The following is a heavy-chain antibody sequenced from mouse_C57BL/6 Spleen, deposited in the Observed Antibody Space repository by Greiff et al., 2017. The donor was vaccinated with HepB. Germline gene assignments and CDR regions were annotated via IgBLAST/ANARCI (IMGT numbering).Heavy chain of an antibody. V-gene: IGHV1-69*01. Sequence: QVQLQQPGAELVMPGASVKLSCKASGYTFTSYWMHWVKQRPGQGLEWIGEIDPSDSYTNYNQKFKGKSTFTVDKSSSTAYMQLSSLTSEDSAVYYCAPHYYGGFAYWGQGTLVTVSA. CDR3: APHYYGGFAY. CDR2: IDPSDSYT. J-gene: IGHJ3*01. D-gene: IGHD1-2*01. CDR1: GYTFTSYW.